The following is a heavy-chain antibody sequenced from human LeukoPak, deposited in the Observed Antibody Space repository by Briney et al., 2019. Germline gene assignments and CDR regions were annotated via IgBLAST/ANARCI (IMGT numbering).Heavy chain of an antibody. CDR1: GGSISSSSYY. V-gene: IGHV4-39*07. Sequence: SETLSLTCTVSGGSISSSSYYWGWIRQPPGKGLEWIGSIFYSGSTYYNPSLKSRVTISVDTSKNQFSLKLTSVTAADTAVYYCARDTPRRGAGFWGQGTLVTVSS. CDR2: IFYSGST. D-gene: IGHD6-19*01. J-gene: IGHJ4*02. CDR3: ARDTPRRGAGF.